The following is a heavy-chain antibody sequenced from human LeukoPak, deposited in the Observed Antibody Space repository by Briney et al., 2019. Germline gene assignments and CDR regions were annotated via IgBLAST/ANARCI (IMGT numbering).Heavy chain of an antibody. V-gene: IGHV1-8*01. CDR3: ARPQLYDYVWGSYRSSFAFDI. CDR2: MKLNSGNT. Sequence: AASVKVSCKASGYTFTSYDINWVRQAPGQGLEWMGWMKLNSGNTGYAQKFQGRVTMTRNTSISTAYMELSSLRSEDTAVYYCARPQLYDYVWGSYRSSFAFDIWGQGTMVTVSS. CDR1: GYTFTSYD. D-gene: IGHD3-16*02. J-gene: IGHJ3*02.